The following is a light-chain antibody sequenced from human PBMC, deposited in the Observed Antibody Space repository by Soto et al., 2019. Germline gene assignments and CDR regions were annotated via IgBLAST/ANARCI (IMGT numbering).Light chain of an antibody. CDR1: SSDVGNSNG. CDR3: SSYTSSSTYV. J-gene: IGLJ1*01. CDR2: DVN. V-gene: IGLV2-18*02. Sequence: QSVLTQPPSVPGSPGQSVAISCTGTSSDVGNSNGVSWYHQPPGTAPKLIIYDVNNRPSGVPDRFSGSKSGNTASLTISGLQAEDEGDYYCSSYTSSSTYVVGTGTKVTV.